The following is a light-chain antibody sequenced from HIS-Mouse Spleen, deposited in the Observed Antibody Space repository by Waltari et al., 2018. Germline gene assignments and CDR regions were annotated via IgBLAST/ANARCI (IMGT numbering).Light chain of an antibody. CDR1: TSAVGGYNI. CDR2: EVS. V-gene: IGLV2-8*01. CDR3: SSYAGSNNFVV. Sequence: SPLTQPPSGSGSPGRSSTTSSPGTTSAVGGYNIAPWYQQHPGKAPKLMIYEVSKRPSGVPDRFSGSKSGNTASLTVSGLQAEDEADYYCSSYAGSNNFVVFGGGTKLTVL. J-gene: IGLJ2*01.